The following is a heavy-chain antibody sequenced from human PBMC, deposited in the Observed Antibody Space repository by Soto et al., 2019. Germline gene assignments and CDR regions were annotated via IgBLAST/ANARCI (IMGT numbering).Heavy chain of an antibody. Sequence: SSETLSLTCTVSGGSISSGDYYWSWIRQPPGKGLEWIGYIYYSGSTYYNPSLKSRVTISVDTSKNQFSLKLSSVTAADTAVYYCARCVVYYGYFCGYFDYWGQGTLVTVSS. J-gene: IGHJ4*02. CDR1: GGSISSGDYY. D-gene: IGHD3-10*01. V-gene: IGHV4-30-4*01. CDR2: IYYSGST. CDR3: ARCVVYYGYFCGYFDY.